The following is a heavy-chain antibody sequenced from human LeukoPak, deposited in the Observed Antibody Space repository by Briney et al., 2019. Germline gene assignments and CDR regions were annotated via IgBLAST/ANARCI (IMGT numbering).Heavy chain of an antibody. J-gene: IGHJ3*02. V-gene: IGHV1-69*01. D-gene: IGHD3-3*01. CDR3: ARVLGGTIFGVPRGDAFDI. CDR2: IIPIFGTA. CDR1: GGTFSSYA. Sequence: SVKVSCKASGGTFSSYAISWVRQAPGQGLEWMGGIIPIFGTANYAQKFQGRVTITADESTSTAYMELSSLRSEDTAVYYCARVLGGTIFGVPRGDAFDIWGQGTMVTVSS.